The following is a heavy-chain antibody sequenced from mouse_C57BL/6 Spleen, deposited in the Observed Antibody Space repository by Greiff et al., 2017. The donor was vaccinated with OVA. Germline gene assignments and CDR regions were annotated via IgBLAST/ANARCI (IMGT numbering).Heavy chain of an antibody. CDR2: ISDGGSYT. J-gene: IGHJ4*01. D-gene: IGHD2-4*01. Sequence: EVKLVESGGGLVKPGGSLKLSCAASGFTFSSYAMSWVRQTPEKRLEWVATISDGGSYTYYPDNVKGRFTISRDNAKNSLYLQMSHLKSEDTAMYYCARDSYDYDEAMDYWGQGASVTVSS. CDR3: ARDSYDYDEAMDY. CDR1: GFTFSSYA. V-gene: IGHV5-4*01.